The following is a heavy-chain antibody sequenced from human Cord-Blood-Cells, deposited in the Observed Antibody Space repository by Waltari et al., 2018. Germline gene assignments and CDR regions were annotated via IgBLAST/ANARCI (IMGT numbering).Heavy chain of an antibody. CDR3: ARAVSGYEYYFDY. V-gene: IGHV1-2*04. J-gene: IGHJ4*02. Sequence: QVQLVQSGAEVKKPGASVTVSCKASGYTFTGYYMHWVRQAPGQGLEWMGWINPNSGGTNYAQKFQGWVTMTRDTSISTAYMELSRLRSDDTAVYYCARAVSGYEYYFDYWGQGTLVTVSS. D-gene: IGHD5-12*01. CDR1: GYTFTGYY. CDR2: INPNSGGT.